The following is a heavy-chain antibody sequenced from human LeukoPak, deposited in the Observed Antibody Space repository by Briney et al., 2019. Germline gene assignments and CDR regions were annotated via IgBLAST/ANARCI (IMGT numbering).Heavy chain of an antibody. Sequence: GESLKISCKGSGYSFTSYWIGWVRQMPGKGLEWMGIIYPGDSDTRYSPSFQGQVTISADKSISTAYLQWSSLKASDTAMYYCARRVRKTYYYDSSGKNQDYWYFDLWGRGTLVTVSS. D-gene: IGHD3-22*01. J-gene: IGHJ2*01. V-gene: IGHV5-51*01. CDR3: ARRVRKTYYYDSSGKNQDYWYFDL. CDR1: GYSFTSYW. CDR2: IYPGDSDT.